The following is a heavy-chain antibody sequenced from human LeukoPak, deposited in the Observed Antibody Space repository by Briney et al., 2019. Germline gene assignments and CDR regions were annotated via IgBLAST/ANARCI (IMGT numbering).Heavy chain of an antibody. Sequence: GGSLRLSCAASGFTFSSYGMHWVRQAPGKGLEWVAFIRYDGSNKYYADSVKGRFTISRDNSKNTLYLQMNSLRAEDTAVYYCAKDSGSYPKPLDYWGQGTLVTVSS. CDR1: GFTFSSYG. CDR2: IRYDGSNK. D-gene: IGHD1-26*01. J-gene: IGHJ4*02. CDR3: AKDSGSYPKPLDY. V-gene: IGHV3-30*02.